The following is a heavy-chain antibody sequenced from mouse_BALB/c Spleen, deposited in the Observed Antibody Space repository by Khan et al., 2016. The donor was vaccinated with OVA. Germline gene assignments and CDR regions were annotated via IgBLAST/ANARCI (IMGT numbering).Heavy chain of an antibody. CDR2: INYSGNT. Sequence: EVQLQESGPGLVKPSQSLSLTCTVTGYSITSDYAWNWIRQFPGNKLEWMGYINYSGNTRFNQSLRSRTSITRDTSKNQFFLKLNSVTTEETATYYVAINDYCDYDPFAYWGQGTLVTVSA. CDR3: AINDYCDYDPFAY. D-gene: IGHD2-4*01. V-gene: IGHV3-2*02. CDR1: GYSITSDYA. J-gene: IGHJ3*01.